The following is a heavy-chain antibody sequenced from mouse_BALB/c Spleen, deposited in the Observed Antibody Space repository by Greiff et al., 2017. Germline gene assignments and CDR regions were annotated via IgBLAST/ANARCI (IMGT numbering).Heavy chain of an antibody. V-gene: IGHV5-9-2*01. D-gene: IGHD2-1*01. CDR2: ISDGGSYT. Sequence: EVNVVESGGGLVKPGGSLKLSCAASGFTFSSYAMSWVRQTPEKRLEWVATISDGGSYTYYPDSVKGRFTISRDNAKNNLYLQMSSLKSEDTAMYYCARVLYGNPAYWGQGTLVTVSA. CDR3: ARVLYGNPAY. CDR1: GFTFSSYA. J-gene: IGHJ3*01.